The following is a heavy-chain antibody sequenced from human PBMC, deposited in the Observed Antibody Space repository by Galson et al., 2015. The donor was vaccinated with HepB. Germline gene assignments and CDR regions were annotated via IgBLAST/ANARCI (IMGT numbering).Heavy chain of an antibody. V-gene: IGHV5-10-1*01. J-gene: IGHJ5*02. CDR2: IDPSDSYT. Sequence: QSGAEVKKPGESLRISCKGSGYTFTSYWISWVRQMPGKGLEWMGRIDPSDSYTNYSPSSQGHVTMSADKSISSAYLQWTSLKASDTAIYYCARICTSVSCYSNNWFGPWGQGTLVTVSS. CDR1: GYTFTSYW. D-gene: IGHD2-8*02. CDR3: ARICTSVSCYSNNWFGP.